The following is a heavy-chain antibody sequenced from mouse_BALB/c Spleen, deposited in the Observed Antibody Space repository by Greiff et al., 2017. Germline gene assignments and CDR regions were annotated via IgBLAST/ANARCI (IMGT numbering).Heavy chain of an antibody. CDR1: GFTFSSYA. Sequence: EVMLVESGGGLVKPGGSLKLSCAASGFTFSSYAMSWVRQTPEKRLEWVATISSGGSYTYYPDCVKGRFTISRDNAKNTLYLQMSSLRSEDTAMYYCASYRYDDFDYWGQGTTLTVSS. CDR2: ISSGGSYT. D-gene: IGHD2-14*01. J-gene: IGHJ2*01. CDR3: ASYRYDDFDY. V-gene: IGHV5-9-1*01.